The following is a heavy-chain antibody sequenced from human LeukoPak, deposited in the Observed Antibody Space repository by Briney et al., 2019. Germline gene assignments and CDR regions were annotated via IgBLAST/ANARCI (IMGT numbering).Heavy chain of an antibody. J-gene: IGHJ6*03. D-gene: IGHD2-8*01. V-gene: IGHV3-30*02. CDR1: RFTFSSYG. CDR3: AKDRCSNGVGCYYYYMDV. Sequence: PGGSLRLSCAASRFTFSSYGMHWVRQAPGKGLEWVAYIQYDGINEQYADSVKGRFSISRDSSKNILYLQMNSLRAEDTAVYYCAKDRCSNGVGCYYYYMDVWGKGTTVTISS. CDR2: IQYDGINE.